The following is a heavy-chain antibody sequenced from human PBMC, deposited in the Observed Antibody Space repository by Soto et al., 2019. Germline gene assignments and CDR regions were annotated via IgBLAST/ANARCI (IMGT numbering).Heavy chain of an antibody. CDR3: ARHPPTIFGVVIPVHGMDV. Sequence: PGESLKISCKGSGYSFTSYWIGWVRQMPGKGLEWMGIIYPGDSDTRYSPSFQGQVTISADKSISTAYLQWSSLKASDTAMYYCARHPPTIFGVVIPVHGMDVWGQGTTVTVSS. D-gene: IGHD3-3*01. J-gene: IGHJ6*02. V-gene: IGHV5-51*01. CDR2: IYPGDSDT. CDR1: GYSFTSYW.